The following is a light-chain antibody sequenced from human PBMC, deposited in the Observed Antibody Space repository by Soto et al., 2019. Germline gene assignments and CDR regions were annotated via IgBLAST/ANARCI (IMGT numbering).Light chain of an antibody. J-gene: IGLJ3*02. CDR1: FSNIGSNF. CDR3: AAWDDSLSGVV. CDR2: RNN. V-gene: IGLV1-47*01. Sequence: QAVVTQPPSASGTPGQTVTISCSGRFSNIGSNFIYWYQQLPGTAPKLLIYRNNERPSGVPDRLSASKSGTSASLAISGLRSEDEADYHCAAWDDSLSGVVFGGGTKVTVL.